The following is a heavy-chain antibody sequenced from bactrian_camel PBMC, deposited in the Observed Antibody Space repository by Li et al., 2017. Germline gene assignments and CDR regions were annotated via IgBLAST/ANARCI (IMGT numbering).Heavy chain of an antibody. D-gene: IGHD7*01. CDR3: AARSGGCRSYDLASEFFY. CDR2: IRRSGGET. CDR1: GHSRGSNC. Sequence: HVQLVESGGGSVQAGGSLGPSCVVSGHSRGSNCVGWYRLPPGRAPAEREGIAAIRRSGGETWYANSVKGRFTISRDSAKNTVYPQMNSLKPEDTGMYYCAARSGGCRSYDLASEFFYWGQGTQVTVS. V-gene: IGHV3S55*01. J-gene: IGHJ4*01.